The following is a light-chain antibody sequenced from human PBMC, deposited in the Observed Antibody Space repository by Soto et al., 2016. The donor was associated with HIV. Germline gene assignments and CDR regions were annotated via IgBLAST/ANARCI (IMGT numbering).Light chain of an antibody. CDR3: MQALQTPLT. Sequence: DIVMTQSPLSLPVTPGEPASISCRSSQSLLHSNGYNYLDWYLQKPGQSPQLLIYLGSTRASGVPDRFSGSGSGTDFTLKISRVEADDVGVYYCMQALQTPLTFGEGPRWRSN. CDR1: QSLLHSNGYNY. J-gene: IGKJ4*01. CDR2: LGS. V-gene: IGKV2-28*01.